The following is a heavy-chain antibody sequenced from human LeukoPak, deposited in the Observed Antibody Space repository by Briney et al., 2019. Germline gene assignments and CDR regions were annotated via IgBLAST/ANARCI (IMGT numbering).Heavy chain of an antibody. V-gene: IGHV4-34*01. Sequence: SETLSLTCAVYGGSFSGYYWSWIRQPPGKGLEWIGEINHSGSTNYSPSLKSRVTISLDTSKNQFSLKLSSVTAADTAVYYCARGYCSGGSCPPDYYYYYYMDVWGKGTTVTISS. CDR2: INHSGST. CDR3: ARGYCSGGSCPPDYYYYYYMDV. CDR1: GGSFSGYY. D-gene: IGHD2-15*01. J-gene: IGHJ6*03.